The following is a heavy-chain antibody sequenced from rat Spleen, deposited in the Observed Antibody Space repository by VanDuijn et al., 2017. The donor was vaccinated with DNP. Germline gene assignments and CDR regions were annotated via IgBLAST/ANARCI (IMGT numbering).Heavy chain of an antibody. D-gene: IGHD1-6*01. V-gene: IGHV3-3*01. Sequence: EVQLQESGPGLVKPSQSLSLTCSVTGYSITSSYRWNWIRKFPGNKLEWMGSINSAGNTNYNPSLKSRISITRDTSKNQFFLQVNSVTTEDTATYYCARGDILRSFDYWGQGTLVTVSS. CDR1: GYSITSSYR. J-gene: IGHJ3*01. CDR3: ARGDILRSFDY. CDR2: INSAGNT.